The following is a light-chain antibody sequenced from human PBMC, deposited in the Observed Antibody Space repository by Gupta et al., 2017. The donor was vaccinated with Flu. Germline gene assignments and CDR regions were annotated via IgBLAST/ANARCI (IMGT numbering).Light chain of an antibody. Sequence: EIVLTQSPATLSSSPGERASLSCRASQSVSSYLAWYQQKPGQAPRLLIYDASNRATGIPARFGGSGSGTDFTLTTSSLEPEDFAVYYCQQRSNWPTFGGGTKVEIK. CDR1: QSVSSY. CDR3: QQRSNWPT. CDR2: DAS. V-gene: IGKV3-11*01. J-gene: IGKJ4*01.